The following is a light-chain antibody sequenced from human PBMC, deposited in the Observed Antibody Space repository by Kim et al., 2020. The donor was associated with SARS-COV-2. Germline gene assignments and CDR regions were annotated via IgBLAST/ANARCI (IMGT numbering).Light chain of an antibody. Sequence: GKTVTLACTHSRCSIASDYVQWYHPRPGSAPTTVIYEDNQRPSGVPDRFSGSIDSSSNSASLTISGLKTEDEADYYCQSYDSSIVVFGGGTQLTVL. J-gene: IGLJ2*01. CDR3: QSYDSSIVV. CDR2: EDN. CDR1: RCSIASDY. V-gene: IGLV6-57*03.